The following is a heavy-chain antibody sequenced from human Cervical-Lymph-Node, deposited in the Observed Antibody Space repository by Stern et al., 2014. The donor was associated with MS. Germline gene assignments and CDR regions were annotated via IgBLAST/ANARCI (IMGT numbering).Heavy chain of an antibody. CDR1: GYTFTSYA. D-gene: IGHD3-3*01. Sequence: QVQLVQSGAEVKKPGASVKVSCKASGYTFTSYAMHWVRQAPGQRLEWMGWINAGNGNTKYSQKFQGRVTITRDTSASTAYMELSSLRSEDTAVYYCARSDFWSGYLRYYYYGMDVWGQGTTVTVSS. J-gene: IGHJ6*02. CDR2: INAGNGNT. V-gene: IGHV1-3*01. CDR3: ARSDFWSGYLRYYYYGMDV.